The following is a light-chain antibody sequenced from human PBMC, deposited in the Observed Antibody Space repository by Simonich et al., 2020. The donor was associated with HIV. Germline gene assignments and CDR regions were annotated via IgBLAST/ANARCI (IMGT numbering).Light chain of an antibody. J-gene: IGKJ3*01. CDR1: QSVLYSSNNKNY. Sequence: DIVMTQSPDSLAVSLGERATINCKSSQSVLYSSNNKNYLAWYQQKPGQPPKLRIYWASTRESGVPDRFSGSGSGTDFTLTISSLQAEDVAVYYCHHYYSTPLTFGPGTKVDIK. V-gene: IGKV4-1*01. CDR2: WAS. CDR3: HHYYSTPLT.